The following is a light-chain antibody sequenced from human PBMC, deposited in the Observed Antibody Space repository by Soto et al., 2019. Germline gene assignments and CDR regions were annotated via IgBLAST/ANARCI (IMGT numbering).Light chain of an antibody. CDR3: SSYTSRSTYV. CDR1: SIDVGGTDH. CDR2: DVG. V-gene: IGLV2-14*03. Sequence: QSVLTQPASVSGSPGQSITISCSGTSIDVGGTDHVSWYLQHPGEAPKLIIYDVGNRPSGVSNRFSGSKADNTATLTVSGLQAEDEADYYCSSYTSRSTYVFGTGTKLTVL. J-gene: IGLJ1*01.